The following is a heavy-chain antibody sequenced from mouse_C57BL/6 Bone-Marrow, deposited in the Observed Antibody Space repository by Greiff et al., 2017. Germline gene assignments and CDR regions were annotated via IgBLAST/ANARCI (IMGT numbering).Heavy chain of an antibody. D-gene: IGHD2-4*01. CDR2: IYPGDGDT. CDR3: AREGLRRRVDY. J-gene: IGHJ2*01. Sequence: QVQLQQSGPELVKPGASVKISCKASGYAFSSSWMNWVKQRPGKGLEWIGRIYPGDGDTNYNGKFKGKATLTADKSSSTAYMQLSSLTSEDSAVYFCAREGLRRRVDYWGQGTTLTVSS. CDR1: GYAFSSSW. V-gene: IGHV1-82*01.